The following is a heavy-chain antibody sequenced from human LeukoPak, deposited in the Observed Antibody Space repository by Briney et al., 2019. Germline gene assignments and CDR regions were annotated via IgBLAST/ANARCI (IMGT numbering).Heavy chain of an antibody. CDR3: ARDLGIVGARGSDY. CDR1: GYTFTSYG. D-gene: IGHD1-26*01. V-gene: IGHV1-18*01. Sequence: GASVKVSCKASGYTFTSYGISWVRQAPGQGLEWMGWISAYNGNTNYAQKLQGRVTMTTDTSTSTAYMELSRLRSDDTAVYYCARDLGIVGARGSDYWGQGTLVTVSS. CDR2: ISAYNGNT. J-gene: IGHJ4*02.